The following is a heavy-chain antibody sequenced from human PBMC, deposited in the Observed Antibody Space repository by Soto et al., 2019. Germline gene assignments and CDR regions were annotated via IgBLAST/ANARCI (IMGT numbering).Heavy chain of an antibody. CDR2: ISTLNGNT. J-gene: IGHJ6*02. CDR1: GYDYVTYA. Sequence: QAQLVQSGAEVKKPGASVNVSCKASGYDYVTYAITWVRQRPGQGLEWMGWISTLNGNTNYAQNFQGRVTMTTDTSTRIVHLELRSLRSDDTALYYCARRVQVWLPDYYGMDGWGQGTKVTVSS. D-gene: IGHD5-18*01. CDR3: ARRVQVWLPDYYGMDG. V-gene: IGHV1-18*01.